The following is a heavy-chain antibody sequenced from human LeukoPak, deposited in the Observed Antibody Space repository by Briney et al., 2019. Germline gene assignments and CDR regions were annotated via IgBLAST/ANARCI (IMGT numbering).Heavy chain of an antibody. D-gene: IGHD3-22*01. Sequence: GGSLRLSCAASGFTFSSYAMHWVRQAPGKGLEWVAVISYDGSKKYYADSVKGRFTISRDNYRDTLYLQMNSLRPEDTAMYYCAREPFYYDRGGYPSPRRYYFDYWGQGTLVTVSS. J-gene: IGHJ4*02. CDR3: AREPFYYDRGGYPSPRRYYFDY. CDR2: ISYDGSKK. V-gene: IGHV3-30*04. CDR1: GFTFSSYA.